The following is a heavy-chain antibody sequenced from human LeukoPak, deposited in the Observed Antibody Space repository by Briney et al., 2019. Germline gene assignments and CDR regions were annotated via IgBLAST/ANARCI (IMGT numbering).Heavy chain of an antibody. V-gene: IGHV3-21*01. J-gene: IGHJ4*02. CDR1: GFTFSSYS. CDR2: ISSSSSYI. D-gene: IGHD1-26*01. CDR3: AREKGRDFDY. Sequence: GGSLRLSCAASGFTFSSYSMNWVRQAPGKGLEWVSSISSSSSYIYYADSVKGRFTISRDNVKNSLYLKMNSLRAEDTAVYYCAREKGRDFDYWGQGTLVTVSS.